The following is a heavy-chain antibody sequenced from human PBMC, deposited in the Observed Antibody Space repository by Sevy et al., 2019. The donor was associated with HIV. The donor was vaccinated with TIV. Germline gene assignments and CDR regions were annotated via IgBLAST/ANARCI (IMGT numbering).Heavy chain of an antibody. CDR3: AKGEATVVTPKVCYYYYGMDV. CDR2: ISYDGSNK. CDR1: GFTFSSYG. D-gene: IGHD4-17*01. V-gene: IGHV3-30*18. J-gene: IGHJ6*02. Sequence: GGSLRLSCAASGFTFSSYGMHWVRQAPGKGLEWVAVISYDGSNKYYADSVKGRFTISRDNSKNTLYLQMNSLRAEDTAVYYCAKGEATVVTPKVCYYYYGMDVWGQGTTVTVSS.